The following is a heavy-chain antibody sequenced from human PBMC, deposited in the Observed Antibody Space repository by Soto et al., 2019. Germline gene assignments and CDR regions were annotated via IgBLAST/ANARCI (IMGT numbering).Heavy chain of an antibody. CDR2: IYSGSST. CDR3: ASGKWAARRFDY. D-gene: IGHD6-6*01. J-gene: IGHJ4*02. V-gene: IGHV3-53*02. Sequence: EVQLVETGGGLIQPGGSLRLSCAASGFTVSSNYMSWVRQAPGKGLEWVSVIYSGSSTYYADSVKGRFTISRDNSKNTLYLQMNSLRAEDTAMYYCASGKWAARRFDYWGQGTLVTVSS. CDR1: GFTVSSNY.